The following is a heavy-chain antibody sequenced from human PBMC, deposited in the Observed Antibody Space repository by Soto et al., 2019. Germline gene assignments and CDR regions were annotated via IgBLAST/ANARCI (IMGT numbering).Heavy chain of an antibody. V-gene: IGHV4-39*01. CDR3: ARARGSRNRNAFNI. CDR1: DGSISTNNYY. Sequence: LCLTYIVFDGSISTNNYYGGWIRQPQVKALEWIGSIHFSESNYYNTSLWSRVTISVDTSQNQISLSLGSVTAADTAVYYCARARGSRNRNAFNIWGNGTMVTVSS. D-gene: IGHD3-10*01. CDR2: IHFSESN. J-gene: IGHJ3*02.